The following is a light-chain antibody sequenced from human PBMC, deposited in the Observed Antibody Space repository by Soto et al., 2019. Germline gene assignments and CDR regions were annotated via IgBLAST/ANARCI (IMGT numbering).Light chain of an antibody. CDR2: EVS. V-gene: IGLV2-23*02. CDR3: CSYAVSRTV. J-gene: IGLJ1*01. Sequence: QSALTQPASVSGSPGQSITISCTGTSSDVGYYNLVSWYQHHPGKAPKLIIYEVSKRPSGVSNRFSGSKSGNTASLTISGLQAEDEADYYCCSYAVSRTVFGTGTKLTVL. CDR1: SSDVGYYNL.